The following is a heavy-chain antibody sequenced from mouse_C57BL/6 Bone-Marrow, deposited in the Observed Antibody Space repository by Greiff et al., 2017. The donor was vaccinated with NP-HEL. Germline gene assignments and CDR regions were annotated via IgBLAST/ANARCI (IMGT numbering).Heavy chain of an antibody. V-gene: IGHV1-72*01. CDR3: AGYYYCGRGWYFDV. D-gene: IGHD1-1*01. CDR2: IDPNSGGT. CDR1: GYTFTSYW. J-gene: IGHJ1*03. Sequence: VQLQQPGADLVKPGASVKLSCKASGYTFTSYWMHWVKQRPGRGLEWIGRIDPNSGGTKFNEKFKTKATLTVDKPSSPAYMQLSSLTSEDSAVDYGAGYYYCGRGWYFDVWGTGTTVTVTS.